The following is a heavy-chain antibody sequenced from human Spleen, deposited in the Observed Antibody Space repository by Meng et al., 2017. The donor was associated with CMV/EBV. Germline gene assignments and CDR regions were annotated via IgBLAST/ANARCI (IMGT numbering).Heavy chain of an antibody. V-gene: IGHV3-48*03. CDR1: GFTLSSYE. J-gene: IGHJ6*02. D-gene: IGHD3-3*01. Sequence: GGSLRLSCAASGFTLSSYEMNWVRQATGKGLEWVSYISGSDSSKYYADSVKGRFTISRDNSKNTLYLQMKSLRAEDTAVYYCAKEREKYDFWSGYGMDVWGQGTTVTVSS. CDR2: ISGSDSSK. CDR3: AKEREKYDFWSGYGMDV.